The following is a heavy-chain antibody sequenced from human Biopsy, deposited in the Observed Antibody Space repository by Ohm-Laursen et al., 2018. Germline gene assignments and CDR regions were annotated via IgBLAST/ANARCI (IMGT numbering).Heavy chain of an antibody. CDR2: VYYTSST. Sequence: TLSFTCTVSGDSISSFNWSRIPQPPGQGLQWIGYVYYTSSTDYNPSLQSRVTISVDTSKNHFSLRLRSVTPADTAIYYCARDRGYYSDRTVPGYFDLWGRGTLVTVSS. CDR1: GDSISSFN. CDR3: ARDRGYYSDRTVPGYFDL. D-gene: IGHD3-22*01. V-gene: IGHV4-59*01. J-gene: IGHJ2*01.